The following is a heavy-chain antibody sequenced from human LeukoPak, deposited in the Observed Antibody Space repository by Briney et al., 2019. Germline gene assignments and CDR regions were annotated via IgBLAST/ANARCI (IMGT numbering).Heavy chain of an antibody. CDR1: GFTFDDYA. Sequence: GGSLRLSCAASGFTFDDYAMHWVRQAPGKGLEWVSGISWNSGNMGYADSVKGRFTISRDNAKNSLYLQMNSLRVEDTALYYCAKEGTVATPGLYYYYYMDVWGKGTTVTVSS. CDR2: ISWNSGNM. V-gene: IGHV3-9*01. CDR3: AKEGTVATPGLYYYYYMDV. J-gene: IGHJ6*03. D-gene: IGHD5-12*01.